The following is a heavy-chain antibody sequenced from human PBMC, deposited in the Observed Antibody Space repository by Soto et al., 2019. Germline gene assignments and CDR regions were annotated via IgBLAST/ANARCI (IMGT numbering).Heavy chain of an antibody. Sequence: QVQLVQSGAEVKKPGSSVKVSCKASGGTFSSYAISWVRQAPGQGLEWMGGIIPIFGTADSAQKFLGRVTITADESTSTAYVELSSLSSENTAVYYCAKTPDNYYSGMDVWGQGTTVTVSS. CDR2: IIPIFGTA. V-gene: IGHV1-69*12. CDR1: GGTFSSYA. J-gene: IGHJ6*02. CDR3: AKTPDNYYSGMDV.